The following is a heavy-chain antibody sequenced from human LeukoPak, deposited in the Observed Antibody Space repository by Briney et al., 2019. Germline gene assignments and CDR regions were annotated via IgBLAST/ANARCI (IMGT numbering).Heavy chain of an antibody. Sequence: GGSLRLSCAASGLTFRMNWVRQAPGKGLECVANINRDGSDKYYVDSVKGRFTISRDNTKNSLYLQMNSLRAEDTAVYYCAKESEINTAMVTAPFDYWGQGTLVTVSS. CDR3: AKESEINTAMVTAPFDY. CDR2: INRDGSDK. D-gene: IGHD5-18*01. J-gene: IGHJ4*02. CDR1: GLTFR. V-gene: IGHV3-7*01.